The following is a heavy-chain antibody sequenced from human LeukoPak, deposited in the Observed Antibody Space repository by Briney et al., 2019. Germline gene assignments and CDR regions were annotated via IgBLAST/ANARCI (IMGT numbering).Heavy chain of an antibody. CDR2: INHSGST. CDR1: GASISGSGYY. D-gene: IGHD3-22*01. J-gene: IGHJ4*02. CDR3: ASESPGYYDSSGYGPIDY. Sequence: PSETLSLTCAVSGASISGSGYYLGWIRQPPGKGLEWIGEINHSGSTNYNPSLKSRVTISVDTSKNQFSLKLSSVTAADTAVYYCASESPGYYDSSGYGPIDYWGQGTLVTVSS. V-gene: IGHV4-39*07.